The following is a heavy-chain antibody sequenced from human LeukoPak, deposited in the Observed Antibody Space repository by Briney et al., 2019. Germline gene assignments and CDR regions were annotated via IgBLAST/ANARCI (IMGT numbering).Heavy chain of an antibody. CDR2: IYWDDDK. CDR3: AHRRFGNYYGSGSYYGPANWFDP. V-gene: IGHV2-5*02. Sequence: SGPTLVNPTQTLTLTCTFSGFSLSTSGVGVGWIRQPPGKALEWLALIYWDDDKRYSPSLKSRLTITKDTSKNQVVLTMTNMDPVDTATYYCAHRRFGNYYGSGSYYGPANWFDPWGQGTLVTVSS. J-gene: IGHJ5*02. D-gene: IGHD3-10*01. CDR1: GFSLSTSGVG.